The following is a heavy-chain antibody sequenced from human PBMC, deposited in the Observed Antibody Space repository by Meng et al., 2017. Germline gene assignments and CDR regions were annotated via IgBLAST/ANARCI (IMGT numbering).Heavy chain of an antibody. D-gene: IGHD5-24*01. CDR1: GGTFSSYT. V-gene: IGHV1-69*02. CDR2: IIPILGIA. CDR3: ARCRDGYKLAFDI. Sequence: SVKVSCKASGGTFSSYTISWVRQAPGQGLEWMGRIIPILGIANYAQKFQGRVTITADKSTSTAYMELSSLRSEDTAVYYCARCRDGYKLAFDIWGQGTMVTVSS. J-gene: IGHJ3*02.